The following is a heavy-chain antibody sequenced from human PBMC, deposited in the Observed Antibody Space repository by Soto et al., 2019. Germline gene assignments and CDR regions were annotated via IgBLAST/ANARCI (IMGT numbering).Heavy chain of an antibody. J-gene: IGHJ5*02. Sequence: SLEILSLTCTVSGGSISSGGYYWSWIRQHPGKGLEWIGYIYRSGSTTYNPSLESRVTISLDTSKNHFSLNLSSVTAADTAVYYCARGTYYYDTTGSPWFDPWGQGTLVTVSS. D-gene: IGHD3-22*01. V-gene: IGHV4-31*03. CDR2: IYRSGST. CDR3: ARGTYYYDTTGSPWFDP. CDR1: GGSISSGGYY.